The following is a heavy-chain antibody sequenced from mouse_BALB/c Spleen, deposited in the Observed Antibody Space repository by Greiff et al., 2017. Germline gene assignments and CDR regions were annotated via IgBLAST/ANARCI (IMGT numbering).Heavy chain of an antibody. Sequence: VKLMESGAELVRPGSSVKISCKASGYAFSSYWMNWVKQRPGQGLEWIGQIYPGDGDTNYNGKFKGKATLTADKSSSTAYMQLSSLTSEDSAVYFCARFFYDYDGYYAMDYWGQGTSVTVSS. CDR1: GYAFSSYW. J-gene: IGHJ4*01. V-gene: IGHV1-80*01. D-gene: IGHD2-4*01. CDR3: ARFFYDYDGYYAMDY. CDR2: IYPGDGDT.